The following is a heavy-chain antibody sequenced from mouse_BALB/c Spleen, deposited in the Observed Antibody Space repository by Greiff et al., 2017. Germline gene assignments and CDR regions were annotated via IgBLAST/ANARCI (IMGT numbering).Heavy chain of an antibody. CDR2: IWAGGST. J-gene: IGHJ4*01. D-gene: IGHD2-10*01. CDR1: GFSLTSYG. Sequence: VKVVESGPGLVAPSQSLSITCTVSGFSLTSYGVHWVRQPPGKGLEWLGVIWAGGSTNYNSALMSRLSISKDNSKSQVFLKMNSLQTDDTAMYYCARDPTIGAMDYWGQGTSVTVSS. V-gene: IGHV2-9*02. CDR3: ARDPTIGAMDY.